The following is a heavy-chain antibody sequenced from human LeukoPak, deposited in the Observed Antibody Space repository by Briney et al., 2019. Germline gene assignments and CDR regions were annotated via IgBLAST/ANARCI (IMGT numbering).Heavy chain of an antibody. D-gene: IGHD5-18*01. CDR3: AREALLPFDY. J-gene: IGHJ4*02. Sequence: GGSLRLSCAASGFTFSSYWMHWVRQAPGKGLVWVSRIKSDGRGTSYADSVKGRFTISRDNAKNTLYLQMNSLRAEDTAVYYCAREALLPFDYRGQGTLVTVSS. CDR1: GFTFSSYW. CDR2: IKSDGRGT. V-gene: IGHV3-74*01.